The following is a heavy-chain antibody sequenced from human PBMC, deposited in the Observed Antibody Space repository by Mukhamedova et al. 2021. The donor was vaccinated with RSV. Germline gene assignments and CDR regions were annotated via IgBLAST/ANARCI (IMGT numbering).Heavy chain of an antibody. V-gene: IGHV3-9*01. J-gene: IGHJ4*02. CDR2: ISWNSVNI. D-gene: IGHD6-13*01. Sequence: GRGLEWVAAISWNSVNIGYADSVKGRFTISRDNAKNSLYLQMNTVRVDDTALYYCAKGRGTAAARYFDYWGQGTLVTVSS. CDR3: AKGRGTAAARYFDY.